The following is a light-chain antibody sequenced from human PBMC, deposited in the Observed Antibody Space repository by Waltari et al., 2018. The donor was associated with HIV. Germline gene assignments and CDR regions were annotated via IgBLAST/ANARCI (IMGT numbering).Light chain of an antibody. CDR1: SSDVGNYNY. V-gene: IGLV2-23*02. CDR2: YVS. J-gene: IGLJ1*01. Sequence: QSALTQPASVSGSPGQSLTISCTGTSSDVGNYNYVSWYQQHPGKAPKLMIYYVSKRPSGVSNRFSGSKSGNTASLTISGLQAEDEADYYCCSYAGSSTFVFGTGTKVTVL. CDR3: CSYAGSSTFV.